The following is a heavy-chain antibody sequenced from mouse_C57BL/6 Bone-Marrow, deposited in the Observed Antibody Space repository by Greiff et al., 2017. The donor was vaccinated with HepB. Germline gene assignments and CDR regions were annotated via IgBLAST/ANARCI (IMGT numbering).Heavy chain of an antibody. Sequence: VQLQQSGAELARPGASVKLSCKASGYTFTSYGISWVKQRTGQGLEWIGEIYPRSGNTYYNEKFKGKATLTADKSSSTAYMELRSLTSEDSAVYFCARRDHYYGSTFDVWGTGTTVTVSS. J-gene: IGHJ1*03. D-gene: IGHD1-1*01. V-gene: IGHV1-81*01. CDR3: ARRDHYYGSTFDV. CDR2: IYPRSGNT. CDR1: GYTFTSYG.